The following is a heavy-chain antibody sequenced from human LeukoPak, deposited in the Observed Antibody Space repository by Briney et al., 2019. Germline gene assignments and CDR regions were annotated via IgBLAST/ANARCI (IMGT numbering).Heavy chain of an antibody. D-gene: IGHD2-21*02. CDR2: IYYSGST. J-gene: IGHJ6*04. Sequence: SETLSLTCTVSGGSVSSGSYYWSWIRQPPGKGLEWIGYIYYSGSTNYNPSLKSRVTISVDTSKNQFSLKLSSVTAADTAVYYCARLASECGGDRHQVWYYGMDVWGKGTTVTVSS. V-gene: IGHV4-61*01. CDR1: GGSVSSGSYY. CDR3: ARLASECGGDRHQVWYYGMDV.